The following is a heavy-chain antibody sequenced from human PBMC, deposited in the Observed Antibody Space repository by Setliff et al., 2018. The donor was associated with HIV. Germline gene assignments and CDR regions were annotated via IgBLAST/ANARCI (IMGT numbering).Heavy chain of an antibody. CDR3: ARTASGSSKSAFDY. J-gene: IGHJ4*02. CDR1: GYSFTNYG. CDR2: ISPYNGNT. Sequence: ASVKVSCKASGYSFTNYGVNWVRQAPGQGLEWMGWISPYNGNTNYAQKFQGRVTLTRDTSTSTVYMELSSLRSEDTAVYYCARTASGSSKSAFDYWGQGTLVTVSS. D-gene: IGHD1-26*01. V-gene: IGHV1-18*01.